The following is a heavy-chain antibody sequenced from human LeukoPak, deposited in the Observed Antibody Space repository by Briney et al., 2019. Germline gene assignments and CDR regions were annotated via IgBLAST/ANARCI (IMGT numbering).Heavy chain of an antibody. V-gene: IGHV3-30*18. CDR2: ISYDGSNK. D-gene: IGHD2-15*01. CDR3: AKEAVVAIDY. CDR1: GFTFSSYG. Sequence: GRSLRLSCAASGFTFSSYGMHWVRQAPGKGLEWVAVISYDGSNKYYADSVKGRFTISRDNSKNTLYLQMNGLRAEDTAVYYCAKEAVVAIDYWGQGTLVTVSS. J-gene: IGHJ4*02.